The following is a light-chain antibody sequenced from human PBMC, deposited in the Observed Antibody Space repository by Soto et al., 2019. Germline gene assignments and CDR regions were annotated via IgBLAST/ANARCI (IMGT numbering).Light chain of an antibody. J-gene: IGKJ5*01. CDR1: QVMSIW. V-gene: IGKV1D-12*01. Sequence: DIQMTQSPSSVSAAVGERVTITCRASQVMSIWLAWYQQKPGKAPKLLIFAASTLQSGVPSRFSGSGSRTDFTLTITSLQPEDIGTYYCQQTDTLPSTFGQGTRLEI. CDR3: QQTDTLPST. CDR2: AAS.